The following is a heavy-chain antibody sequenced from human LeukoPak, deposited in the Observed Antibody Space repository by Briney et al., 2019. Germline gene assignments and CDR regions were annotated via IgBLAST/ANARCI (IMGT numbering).Heavy chain of an antibody. V-gene: IGHV3-11*04. Sequence: GGSLRLSCAASGFTFSDYYMSWIRQAPGKGLEWVSYISSSGSTIYYADSVKGRFTISRDNAKNSLYLQMNSLRAEDTAVYYCASHDDYGDYGAIDYYFDYWGQGTLVTVSS. J-gene: IGHJ4*02. CDR2: ISSSGSTI. D-gene: IGHD4-17*01. CDR3: ASHDDYGDYGAIDYYFDY. CDR1: GFTFSDYY.